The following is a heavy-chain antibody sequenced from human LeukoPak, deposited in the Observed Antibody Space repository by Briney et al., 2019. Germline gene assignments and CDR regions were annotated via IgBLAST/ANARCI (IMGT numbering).Heavy chain of an antibody. CDR2: IWYDGSNK. V-gene: IGHV3-33*01. D-gene: IGHD2-2*01. CDR1: GFTFSSYG. J-gene: IGHJ6*02. CDR3: ARDQYCSSTSCYFYYYGMDV. Sequence: GGSLRLSCAASGFTFSSYGMHWVRQAPGKGLEWVAVIWYDGSNKYYADSVKGRFTISRDNSKNTLYLQMNSLRAEDTAVYYCARDQYCSSTSCYFYYYGMDVWGQGTTVTVSS.